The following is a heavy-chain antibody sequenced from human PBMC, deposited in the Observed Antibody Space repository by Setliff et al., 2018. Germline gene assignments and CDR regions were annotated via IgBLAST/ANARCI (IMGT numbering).Heavy chain of an antibody. Sequence: SETLSLTCTVSGGSISSSSYYWGWIRQPPGKGLEWIGNINYSGSTYYNPSLKSRVTISVDTSKNQFSLKLSSVTAADTAVYYCARGVYCSSTSCSPGLNWFDPWGQGTLVTVSS. J-gene: IGHJ5*02. V-gene: IGHV4-39*07. D-gene: IGHD2-2*01. CDR2: INYSGST. CDR3: ARGVYCSSTSCSPGLNWFDP. CDR1: GGSISSSSYY.